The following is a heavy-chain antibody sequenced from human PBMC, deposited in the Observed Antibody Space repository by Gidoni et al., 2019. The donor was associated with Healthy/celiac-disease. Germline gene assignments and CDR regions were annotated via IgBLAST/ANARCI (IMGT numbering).Heavy chain of an antibody. CDR3: ARWSKDGEGVWWFDP. CDR1: GLPFSYYY. D-gene: IGHD3-3*01. CDR2: ISSSGSNI. V-gene: IGHV3-11*01. J-gene: IGHJ5*02. Sequence: QAQPVASGGGLVKPGGSLSLSCAAPGLPFSYYYMSWLRQAPGKGLEWVSYISSSGSNIYYADSVKGRFTISRDNAKNSLYLQMNSLRAEDTAVYYCARWSKDGEGVWWFDPWGQGTLVTVSS.